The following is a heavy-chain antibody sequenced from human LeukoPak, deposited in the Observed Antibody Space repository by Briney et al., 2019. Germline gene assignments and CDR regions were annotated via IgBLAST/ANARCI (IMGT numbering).Heavy chain of an antibody. D-gene: IGHD5-18*01. CDR3: AKDMDTAMASGALFDY. V-gene: IGHV3-9*03. CDR2: ISWNSGSI. Sequence: GGSLRLSCAASGFTFDDYAMHWVRQAPGKGLEWVSGISWNSGSIGYADSVKGRFTISRDNAKNSLYLQMNSLRAEDMALYYCAKDMDTAMASGALFDYWGQGTLVTVSS. CDR1: GFTFDDYA. J-gene: IGHJ4*02.